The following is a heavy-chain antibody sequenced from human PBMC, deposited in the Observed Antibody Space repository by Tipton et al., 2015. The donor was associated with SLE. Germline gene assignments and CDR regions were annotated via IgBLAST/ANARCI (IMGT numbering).Heavy chain of an antibody. J-gene: IGHJ3*02. CDR1: GLSLNSYD. Sequence: SLRLSCAASGLSLNSYDMHWVRQSTGKGLEWLSAIGFAGDTYYPDSVKGRFTLSRENDKNVLYLEMNNLRAGDTAVYFCAGAEPLSLSGNYPGGRAFDIWGQGTMVTVSS. D-gene: IGHD3-10*01. CDR3: AGAEPLSLSGNYPGGRAFDI. CDR2: IGFAGDT. V-gene: IGHV3-13*01.